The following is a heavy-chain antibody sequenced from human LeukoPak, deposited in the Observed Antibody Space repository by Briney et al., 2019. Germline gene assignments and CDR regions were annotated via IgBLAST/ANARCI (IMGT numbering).Heavy chain of an antibody. J-gene: IGHJ4*02. V-gene: IGHV4-34*01. CDR2: INHSGST. D-gene: IGHD6-13*01. CDR3: ARVRPAEILSGSWYPYYFDY. CDR1: GGSFSGYY. Sequence: PSETLSLTCAVYGGSFSGYYWSWIRQPPGKGLEWIGEINHSGSTNYNPSLKGRVTISVDTSKNQFSLKLSSVTAADTAVYYCARVRPAEILSGSWYPYYFDYWGQGTLVTVSS.